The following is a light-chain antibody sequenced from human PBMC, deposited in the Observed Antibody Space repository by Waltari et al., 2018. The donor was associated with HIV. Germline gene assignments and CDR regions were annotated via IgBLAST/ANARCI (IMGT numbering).Light chain of an antibody. CDR2: GAS. J-gene: IGKJ3*01. CDR1: QRISTH. CDR3: QQSYSNPLT. V-gene: IGKV1-39*01. Sequence: DIQMTQSPSSLSASVGDRVTITCRASQRISTHLNWYQQKPGKAPKVLIYGASSLQSGVPSRFSGSGSTTDFTLTISSLQPEDFATYYCQQSYSNPLTFGPGTKVDIK.